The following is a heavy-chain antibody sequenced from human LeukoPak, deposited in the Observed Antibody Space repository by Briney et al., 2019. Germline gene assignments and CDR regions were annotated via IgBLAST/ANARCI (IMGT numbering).Heavy chain of an antibody. CDR1: GFTFSNYA. CDR2: ISYDGSNE. Sequence: GGSLRLSCAASGFTFSNYAMHWVRQAPGKGLEWVAVISYDGSNEYYADSVKGRFTISRDNSKNTLYLQMNSLRAEDTAVYYCARVGGNYYSTRDYWGQGTLVTVSS. D-gene: IGHD1-26*01. CDR3: ARVGGNYYSTRDY. J-gene: IGHJ4*02. V-gene: IGHV3-30*04.